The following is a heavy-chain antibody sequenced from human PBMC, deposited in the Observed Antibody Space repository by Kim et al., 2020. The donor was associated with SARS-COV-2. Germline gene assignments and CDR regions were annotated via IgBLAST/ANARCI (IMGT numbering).Heavy chain of an antibody. CDR1: GGSFSGYY. CDR3: ARVGRFLEWLLSNHYYYYMDV. V-gene: IGHV4-34*01. J-gene: IGHJ6*03. CDR2: INHSGST. Sequence: SETLSLTCAVYGGSFSGYYWSWIRQPPGKGLEWIGEINHSGSTNYNPSLKSRVTISVDTSKNQFSLKRSSVTAADTAVYYCARVGRFLEWLLSNHYYYYMDVWGKGTTVTVSS. D-gene: IGHD3-3*01.